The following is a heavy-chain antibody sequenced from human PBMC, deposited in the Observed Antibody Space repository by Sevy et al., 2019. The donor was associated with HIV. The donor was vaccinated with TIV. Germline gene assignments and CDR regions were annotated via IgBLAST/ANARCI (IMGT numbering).Heavy chain of an antibody. D-gene: IGHD6-19*01. CDR3: ARAPYTRGWGYFDY. CDR1: GFTFSDYY. V-gene: IGHV3-11*06. J-gene: IGHJ4*02. Sequence: GGFLRLSCAASGFTFSDYYMSWIRQAPGKGLEWVSYISTSSSYTNYADSVKGRFTISRDNAKSSLYLHMNSLRAEDTAVYYCARAPYTRGWGYFDYWGQGTPVTVSS. CDR2: ISTSSSYT.